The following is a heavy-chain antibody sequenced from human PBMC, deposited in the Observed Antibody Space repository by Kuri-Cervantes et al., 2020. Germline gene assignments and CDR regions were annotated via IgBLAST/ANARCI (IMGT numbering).Heavy chain of an antibody. J-gene: IGHJ6*02. D-gene: IGHD6-13*01. Sequence: GGSLRLSCAASGFTFSSYAMHWVRQAPGKGLEWVAVISYGGSNKYYADSVKGRFTISRDNSKNTLYLQMNSLRAEDTAVYYCAREENGHSSLGDYYYGMDVWGQGTTVTVSS. CDR2: ISYGGSNK. CDR1: GFTFSSYA. V-gene: IGHV3-30-3*01. CDR3: AREENGHSSLGDYYYGMDV.